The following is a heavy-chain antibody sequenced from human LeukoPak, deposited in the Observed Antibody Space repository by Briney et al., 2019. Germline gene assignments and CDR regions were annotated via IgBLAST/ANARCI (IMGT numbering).Heavy chain of an antibody. CDR3: ARVAPITMISQY. CDR1: GFTFSSYW. V-gene: IGHV3-30-3*01. D-gene: IGHD3-22*01. CDR2: ITYDGGNK. J-gene: IGHJ4*02. Sequence: PGGSLRLSCAASGFTFSSYWMSWVRQAPGKGLEWVAVITYDGGNKYYADSVKGRFTISRDNSKNTLYLQMNSLRAEDTAVYYCARVAPITMISQYWGQGTLVTVSS.